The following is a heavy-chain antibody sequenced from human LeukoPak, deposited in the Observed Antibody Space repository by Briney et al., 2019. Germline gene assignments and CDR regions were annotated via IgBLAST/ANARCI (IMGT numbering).Heavy chain of an antibody. V-gene: IGHV4-30-4*01. CDR3: ARDGAARPGYYMDV. D-gene: IGHD6-6*01. J-gene: IGHJ6*03. Sequence: SETLSLTCTVSGGSISSGDYYWSWIRQPPGKGLEWIGYIYYSGSTHYNPSLKSRVTISVDTSKNQFSLKLTSVTAADTAVYYCARDGAARPGYYMDVWGKGTTVTVSS. CDR2: IYYSGST. CDR1: GGSISSGDYY.